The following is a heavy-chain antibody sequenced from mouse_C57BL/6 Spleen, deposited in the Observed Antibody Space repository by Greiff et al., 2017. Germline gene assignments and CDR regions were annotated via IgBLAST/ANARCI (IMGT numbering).Heavy chain of an antibody. CDR2: IYPGDGET. CDR1: GYAFSSSW. D-gene: IGHD1-1*01. J-gene: IGHJ2*01. CDR3: AREDGSSYDYVGY. V-gene: IGHV1-82*01. Sequence: VQLQQPGPELVKPGASVKISCKASGYAFSSSWMNWVKQRPGKGLEWIGRIYPGDGETNYNGKFKGKATLTVDKSSSTAYMQLSSLTSEDSAVYFCAREDGSSYDYVGYWGQGTTLTVSS.